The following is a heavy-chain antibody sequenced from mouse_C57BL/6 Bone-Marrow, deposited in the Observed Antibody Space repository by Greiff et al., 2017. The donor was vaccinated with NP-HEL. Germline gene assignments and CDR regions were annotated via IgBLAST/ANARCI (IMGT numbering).Heavy chain of an antibody. J-gene: IGHJ3*01. Sequence: QVQLKQSGPGLVQPSQSLSITCTVSGFSLTSYGVHWVRQSPGKGLEWLGVIWSGGSTDYNAAFISRLSISKDNSKSQVFFKMNSLQADDTAIYYCASKLRAFAYWGQGTLVTVSA. CDR1: GFSLTSYG. CDR3: ASKLRAFAY. V-gene: IGHV2-2*01. D-gene: IGHD3-3*01. CDR2: IWSGGST.